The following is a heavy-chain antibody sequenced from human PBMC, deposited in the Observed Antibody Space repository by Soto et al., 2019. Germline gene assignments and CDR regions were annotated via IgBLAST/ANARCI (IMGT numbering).Heavy chain of an antibody. J-gene: IGHJ6*02. V-gene: IGHV1-69*06. CDR2: IIPIFGTA. CDR3: AREKGRTLYYYYGMDV. CDR1: GGTFSSYA. Sequence: QVQLVQSGAEVKKPGSSVKVSCKASGGTFSSYAISWVRQAPGQGLEWMGGIIPIFGTANYAQKFQGRVTITADKSTSTAYMELSSLRSEDTDVYYCAREKGRTLYYYYGMDVWGQGTTVTVSS. D-gene: IGHD1-26*01.